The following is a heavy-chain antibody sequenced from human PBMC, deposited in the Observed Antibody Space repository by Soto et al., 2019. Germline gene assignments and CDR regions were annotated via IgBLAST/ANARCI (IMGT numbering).Heavy chain of an antibody. D-gene: IGHD5-18*01. V-gene: IGHV1-69*01. CDR2: IIPIFGTA. CDR1: GGTFSSYA. CDR3: ARVGGYSYGSASYNWFDP. Sequence: QVQLVQSGAEVKKPGSSVKVSCKASGGTFSSYAISWVRQAPGQGLEWMGGIIPIFGTANYAQKFQGRVTITADESTSTDYMELSSLRSEDTAVYYCARVGGYSYGSASYNWFDPWGQGTLVTVSS. J-gene: IGHJ5*02.